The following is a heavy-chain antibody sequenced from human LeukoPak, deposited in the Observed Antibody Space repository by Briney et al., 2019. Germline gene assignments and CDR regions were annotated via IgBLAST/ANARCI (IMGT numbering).Heavy chain of an antibody. CDR3: ARDAGGSTVTTSDFDY. CDR1: GFTFSSYG. CDR2: ISYDGSNK. J-gene: IGHJ4*02. Sequence: PGGSLRLSCAASGFTFSSYGMHWVRQAPGKGLEWVAVISYDGSNKYYADSVKGRFTISRDNSKNTLYLQMNSLRAEDTAVYYCARDAGGSTVTTSDFDYWGQGTLVTVSS. D-gene: IGHD4-17*01. V-gene: IGHV3-30-3*01.